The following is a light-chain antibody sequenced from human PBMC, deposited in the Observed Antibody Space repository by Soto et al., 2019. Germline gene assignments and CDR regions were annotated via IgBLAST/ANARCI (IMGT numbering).Light chain of an antibody. CDR2: AAS. Sequence: DIQMTQSPSSLSASVGDRVTITCRASQGIRDALGWYQQKPGKAPKRLIYAASSLQSGVPSRFSGSESGIEFTLTTSSLQPEDFATYYCLQHNSYPQTFGQGTKVEIK. CDR3: LQHNSYPQT. CDR1: QGIRDA. V-gene: IGKV1-17*01. J-gene: IGKJ1*01.